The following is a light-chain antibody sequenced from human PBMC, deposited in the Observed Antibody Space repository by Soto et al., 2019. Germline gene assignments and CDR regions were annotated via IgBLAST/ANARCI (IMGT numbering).Light chain of an antibody. J-gene: IGKJ4*01. CDR1: QSVSSSF. CDR3: QQYGSSPST. Sequence: EILFTQSPGTLSLSPGERATHSCRASQSVSSSFLAWYQQKPGQDPRLLIYGASSRTTGIPDRFSGSGSGTDFTLTISRLEPEDFAVYYCQQYGSSPSTLGGGTKVDIK. V-gene: IGKV3-20*01. CDR2: GAS.